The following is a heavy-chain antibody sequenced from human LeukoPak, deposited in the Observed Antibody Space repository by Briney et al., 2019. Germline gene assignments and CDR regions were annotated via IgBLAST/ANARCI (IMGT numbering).Heavy chain of an antibody. J-gene: IGHJ6*03. CDR1: GYTFTSYA. D-gene: IGHD3-9*01. CDR2: INTNTGNP. V-gene: IGHV7-4-1*02. Sequence: ASVKVSCKASGYTFTSYAMNWVRQAPGQGLEWMGCINTNTGNPTYAQGFTGRFVFSLDTSVSTAYLQISSLKAEDTAVYYCARSDVLRYFDWLTSYYYYYYMDVWGKGTTVTVSS. CDR3: ARSDVLRYFDWLTSYYYYYYMDV.